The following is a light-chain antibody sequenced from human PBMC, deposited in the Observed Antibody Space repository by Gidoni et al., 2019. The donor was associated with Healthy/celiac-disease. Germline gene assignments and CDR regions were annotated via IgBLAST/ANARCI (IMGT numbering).Light chain of an antibody. Sequence: DIQMTQSPSSLSASVGDRVTITCRASQSISSYLNWYQQKPGKAPRLLIYAASSLQRGVPSRFSGSGAGKDFTLTISSLQPEDFATYYCQQSYSTPPTFGGGTKVEIK. J-gene: IGKJ4*01. CDR3: QQSYSTPPT. CDR2: AAS. CDR1: QSISSY. V-gene: IGKV1-39*01.